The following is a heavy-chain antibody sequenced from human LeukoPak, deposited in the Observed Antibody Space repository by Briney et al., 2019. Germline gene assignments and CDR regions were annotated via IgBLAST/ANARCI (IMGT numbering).Heavy chain of an antibody. D-gene: IGHD6-13*01. CDR1: GFTFSSYG. V-gene: IGHV3-30*18. J-gene: IGHJ4*02. CDR2: ISYDGSNK. Sequence: GGSLRLSCAASGFTFSSYGMHWVRQAPGKGLEWVAVISYDGSNKYYADSVKGRFTISRDNSKNTLYLQMNSLRAEDTAVYYCAKSLRIGAAAAGLYFDYWGRGTLVTVSS. CDR3: AKSLRIGAAAAGLYFDY.